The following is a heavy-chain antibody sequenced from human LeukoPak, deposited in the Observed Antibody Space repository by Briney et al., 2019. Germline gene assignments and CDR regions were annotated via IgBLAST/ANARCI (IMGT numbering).Heavy chain of an antibody. CDR3: VRVLKVMGSGWCGDAFDM. CDR2: ISSNSGGI. J-gene: IGHJ3*02. CDR1: GFIFDDYA. V-gene: IGHV3-9*01. Sequence: PGRSLRLSCVTSGFIFDDYAMHWVRQGPGKGLEWVSGISSNSGGIAYADSVKGRFTVSRDIGANTVFLEMKSLSVEDTSMYYCVRVLKVMGSGWCGDAFDMWGQGTMVTVSS. D-gene: IGHD6-13*01.